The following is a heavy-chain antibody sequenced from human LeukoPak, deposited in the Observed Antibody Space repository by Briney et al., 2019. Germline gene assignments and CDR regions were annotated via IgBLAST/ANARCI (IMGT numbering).Heavy chain of an antibody. V-gene: IGHV1-46*01. CDR3: ARPTSTGYSYGYGY. J-gene: IGHJ4*02. CDR2: INPSGGST. D-gene: IGHD5-18*01. CDR1: GYTFTSYY. Sequence: ASVKVSCKASGYTFTSYYMHWVRQAPGQGLEWMGIINPSGGSTNYAQKLQGRVTITADESTSTAYMELSSLRSEDTAVYYCARPTSTGYSYGYGYWGQGTLVTVSS.